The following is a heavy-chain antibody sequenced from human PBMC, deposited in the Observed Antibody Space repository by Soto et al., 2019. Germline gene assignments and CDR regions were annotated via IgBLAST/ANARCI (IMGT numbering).Heavy chain of an antibody. CDR1: GFTFSSYA. V-gene: IGHV3-30-3*01. Sequence: GGSLRLSCAASGFTFSSYAMHWVRQAPCKGLEWVAVISYDGSNKYYADSVKGRFTISRDNSKNTLYLQMNSLRAEDTAVYYCARAGYGITFGGVIVLPGYWGQGTLVTVSS. CDR3: ARAGYGITFGGVIVLPGY. CDR2: ISYDGSNK. D-gene: IGHD3-16*02. J-gene: IGHJ4*02.